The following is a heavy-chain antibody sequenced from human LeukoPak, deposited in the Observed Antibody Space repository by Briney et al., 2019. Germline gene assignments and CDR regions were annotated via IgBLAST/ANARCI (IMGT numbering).Heavy chain of an antibody. CDR1: GFTFSSHS. CDR2: VKEDGSEE. J-gene: IGHJ4*02. V-gene: IGHV3-7*01. D-gene: IGHD5/OR15-5a*01. CDR3: ARLLHYERSVYRPVDC. Sequence: GGSLRLSCAASGFTFSSHSMSWVRQAPGEGLEWVANVKEDGSEENYVDSVKGRFTISRDNAVKSLYLQMNSLRAEDTAVYFCARLLHYERSVYRPVDCWGQGTLVAVSS.